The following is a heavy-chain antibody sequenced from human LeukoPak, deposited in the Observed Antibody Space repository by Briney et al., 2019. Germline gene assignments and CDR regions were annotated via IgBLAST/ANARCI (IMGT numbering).Heavy chain of an antibody. Sequence: SETLSLTCAVYGGSFSGYYWNWIRQPPGKRLEWIGDIYYSGSTNYNPSLKSRVTISVDTSKNQFSLKLSSVTAADTAVYYCARRRMGDYWGQGTLVTVSS. CDR3: ARRRMGDY. CDR2: IYYSGST. CDR1: GGSFSGYY. D-gene: IGHD1-26*01. V-gene: IGHV4-59*01. J-gene: IGHJ4*02.